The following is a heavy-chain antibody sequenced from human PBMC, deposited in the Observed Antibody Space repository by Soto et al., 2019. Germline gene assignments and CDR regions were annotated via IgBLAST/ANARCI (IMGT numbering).Heavy chain of an antibody. J-gene: IGHJ4*02. V-gene: IGHV5-51*01. CDR3: ARQVGSGWFLYYFDE. CDR1: GYSFTNYW. D-gene: IGHD6-19*01. Sequence: PGESLKISCKGSGYSFTNYWIGWVRQMPGKGLEWMGIVFPGDSETRYSPSFQGQVTISVDKSISTAYLQWSGLKASDTAMYYCARQVGSGWFLYYFDEWGKGAQVPVAS. CDR2: VFPGDSET.